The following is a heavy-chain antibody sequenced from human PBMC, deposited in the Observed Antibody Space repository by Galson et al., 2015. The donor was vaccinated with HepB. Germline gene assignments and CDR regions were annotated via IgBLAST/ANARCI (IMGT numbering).Heavy chain of an antibody. CDR2: INPNSGGT. Sequence: SVKVSCKASGYTFTGYYMHWVRQAPGQGLEWMGWINPNSGGTNYAQKFQGRVTMTRDTSISTAYMELSRLRSDDTAVYYCARDSKDIVVVPAASNNWFDPWGQGTLVTVSS. CDR1: GYTFTGYY. J-gene: IGHJ5*02. V-gene: IGHV1-2*02. D-gene: IGHD2-2*01. CDR3: ARDSKDIVVVPAASNNWFDP.